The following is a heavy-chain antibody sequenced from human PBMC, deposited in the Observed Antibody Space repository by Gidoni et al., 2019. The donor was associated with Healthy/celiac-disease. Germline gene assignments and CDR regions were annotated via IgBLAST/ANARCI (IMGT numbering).Heavy chain of an antibody. V-gene: IGHV1-69*01. CDR2: IIPIFGTA. CDR1: AGTFSSYA. J-gene: IGHJ6*03. Sequence: QVPLVQSGAEVKKPGSSVTVSCKASAGTFSSYAISWVRQAPGQGLEWMGGIIPIFGTANYAQKFQGRVTITADESTSTAYMELSSLRSEDTAVYYCARARCSSTSCYLYYYYYMDVWGKGTTVTVSS. CDR3: ARARCSSTSCYLYYYYYMDV. D-gene: IGHD2-2*01.